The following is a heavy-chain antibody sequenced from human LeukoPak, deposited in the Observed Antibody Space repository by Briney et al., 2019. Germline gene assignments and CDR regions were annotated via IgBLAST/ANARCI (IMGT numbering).Heavy chain of an antibody. Sequence: NHGESLKISCKGSGYTFTHYWIGWVRQMPGKGLEWMGIIYPSDSDTRYSPSFQGQVTISVDKSISTAYLQWSSLKASDTAMYYCARPSYCGGGTCHSGEQDYWGQGTLVSVSS. J-gene: IGHJ4*02. CDR1: GYTFTHYW. CDR2: IYPSDSDT. CDR3: ARPSYCGGGTCHSGEQDY. V-gene: IGHV5-51*01. D-gene: IGHD2-15*01.